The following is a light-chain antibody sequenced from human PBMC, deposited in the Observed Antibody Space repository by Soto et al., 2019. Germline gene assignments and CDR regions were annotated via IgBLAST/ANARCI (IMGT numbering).Light chain of an antibody. CDR1: SSDVGGYNY. J-gene: IGLJ2*01. CDR3: SSYTSSSTLV. CDR2: DVS. Sequence: QSVLTQPASVSGSPGQSITISCTGTSSDVGGYNYVSWYQQHPGKAPKLMIYDVSNRPSGVSNRFSGSKSGNTASLTISGLQAEDEAVYYCSSYTSSSTLVFGGGTKVTV. V-gene: IGLV2-14*01.